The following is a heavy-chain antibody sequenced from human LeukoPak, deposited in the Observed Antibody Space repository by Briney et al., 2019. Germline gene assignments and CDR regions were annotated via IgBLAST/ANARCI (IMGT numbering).Heavy chain of an antibody. D-gene: IGHD4/OR15-4a*01. CDR3: ARAADDYFFDY. V-gene: IGHV3-23*01. CDR1: GFTFSSYA. J-gene: IGHJ4*02. Sequence: PGECLRLSCAVSGFTFSSYAMSWVRRAPGKGLEWVSGIGGSGTNTYYADSVKGRFTISRDNSKKTLYLQMNSLRAEDTAVYYCARAADDYFFDYWGQGTLVTVSS. CDR2: IGGSGTNT.